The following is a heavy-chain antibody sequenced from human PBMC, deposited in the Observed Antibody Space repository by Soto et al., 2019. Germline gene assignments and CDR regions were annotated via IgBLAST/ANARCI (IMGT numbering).Heavy chain of an antibody. CDR2: ISYHGSNK. V-gene: IGHV3-30*18. J-gene: IGHJ4*02. CDR3: AKPYSWNYPRPFDY. D-gene: IGHD1-26*01. CDR1: GFTFSIYG. Sequence: PGGSLRLSCEASGFTFSIYGMHWVRQAPGKGLEWVAAISYHGSNKFYADSVKGRFTISRDNSKNTLYLQMDSPRAEDTAVYYCAKPYSWNYPRPFDYWGQGTLVTVSS.